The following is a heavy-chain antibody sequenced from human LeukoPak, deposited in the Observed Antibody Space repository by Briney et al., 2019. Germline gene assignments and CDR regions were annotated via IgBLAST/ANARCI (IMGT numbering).Heavy chain of an antibody. Sequence: SETLSLTCTVSGGSISSSSYYWGWIRQPPGKGLEWIGSIYHSGSTNYNPSLKSRVTISVDKSKNQFSLKLSSVTAADTAVYYCARNTYYDLSYMDVWGKGPRSPSP. CDR3: ARNTYYDLSYMDV. V-gene: IGHV4-39*07. D-gene: IGHD3-3*01. J-gene: IGHJ6*03. CDR2: IYHSGST. CDR1: GGSISSSSYY.